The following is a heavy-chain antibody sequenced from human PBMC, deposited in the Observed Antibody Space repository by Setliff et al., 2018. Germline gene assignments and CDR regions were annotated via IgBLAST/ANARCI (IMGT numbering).Heavy chain of an antibody. CDR2: IKEDGSEK. D-gene: IGHD3-10*01. CDR1: GFTFSRYW. V-gene: IGHV3-7*01. CDR3: AREGVGFRFYYAYMDV. Sequence: PGGSLRLSCVASGFTFSRYWMSWVRQAPGKGLEWVANIKEDGSEKYYVDSVKGRFTVSRDNAKNSLYLQMNSLRAEDTAVYYCAREGVGFRFYYAYMDVWGKGTTVTVSS. J-gene: IGHJ6*03.